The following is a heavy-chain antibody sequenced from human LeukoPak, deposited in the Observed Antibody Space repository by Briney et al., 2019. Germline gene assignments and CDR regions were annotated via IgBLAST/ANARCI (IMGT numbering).Heavy chain of an antibody. CDR2: INHSGST. CDR1: GGSFSGYY. D-gene: IGHD3-22*01. V-gene: IGHV4-34*01. J-gene: IGHJ3*02. CDR3: AGITMIVVAAGAFDI. Sequence: SETLSLTCAVYGGSFSGYYWSWIRQPPGKGLEWIGEINHSGSTNYNPSLKSRVTISVDTSKNQFSLKLSSVTAADTAVYYYAGITMIVVAAGAFDIWGQGTMVTVSS.